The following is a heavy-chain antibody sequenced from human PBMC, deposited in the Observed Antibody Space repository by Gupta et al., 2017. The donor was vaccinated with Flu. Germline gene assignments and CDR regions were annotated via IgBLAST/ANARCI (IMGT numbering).Heavy chain of an antibody. D-gene: IGHD6-19*01. J-gene: IGHJ4*02. CDR3: TRKTSGWSVFDY. Sequence: DYAMSWFRQAPGKGLEWVGFIRSKAYGGTTEYAASVKGRFTISRDDSKSIAYLQMNSLKTEDTAVYYCTRKTSGWSVFDYWGQGTLVTVSS. CDR2: IRSKAYGGTT. CDR1: DYA. V-gene: IGHV3-49*03.